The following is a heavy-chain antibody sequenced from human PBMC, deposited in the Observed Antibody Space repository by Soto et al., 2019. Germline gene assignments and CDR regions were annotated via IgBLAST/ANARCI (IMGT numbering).Heavy chain of an antibody. CDR1: GFTFSSYA. V-gene: IGHV3-23*01. CDR2: ISGSGGST. D-gene: IGHD6-13*01. J-gene: IGHJ4*02. Sequence: GGSLRLSCAASGFTFSSYAMSWVRQAPGKGLEWVSAISGSGGSTYYADSVKGRFTISRDNSKNTLYLQMNSLRAEDTAVYYCAKDLGYSSSWYYFDYWGQGXLVTVSS. CDR3: AKDLGYSSSWYYFDY.